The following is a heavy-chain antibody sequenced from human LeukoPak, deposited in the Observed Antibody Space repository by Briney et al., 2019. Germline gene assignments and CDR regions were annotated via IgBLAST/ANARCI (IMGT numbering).Heavy chain of an antibody. Sequence: PGVSLRLSCAASGFTVSSNYMSWVRQAPGKGLEWVSGISGSGGSTYYADFVKGRFTISRDNSKNTLYLQVNSLRADDTAVYYCAKGSSGWYDWFDPWGQGTLVTVS. CDR3: AKGSSGWYDWFDP. J-gene: IGHJ5*02. D-gene: IGHD6-19*01. CDR2: ISGSGGST. CDR1: GFTVSSNY. V-gene: IGHV3-23*01.